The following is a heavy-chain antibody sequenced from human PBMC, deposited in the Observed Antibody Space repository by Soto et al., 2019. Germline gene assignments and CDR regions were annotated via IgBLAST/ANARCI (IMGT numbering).Heavy chain of an antibody. CDR1: GFTFSSYG. CDR3: AKDRSSRYCSSTSCYAPVDY. CDR2: ISYDGSNK. J-gene: IGHJ4*02. V-gene: IGHV3-30*18. Sequence: QVPLVESGGGVVQPGRSLRLSCAASGFTFSSYGMHWVRQAPGKGLEWVAVISYDGSNKYYADSVKGRFTISRDNSKNTLYLQMNSLRAEDTAVYYCAKDRSSRYCSSTSCYAPVDYWGQGTLVTVSS. D-gene: IGHD2-2*01.